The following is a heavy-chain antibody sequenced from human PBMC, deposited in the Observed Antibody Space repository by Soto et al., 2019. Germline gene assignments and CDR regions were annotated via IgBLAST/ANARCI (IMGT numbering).Heavy chain of an antibody. V-gene: IGHV4-34*01. D-gene: IGHD1-1*01. CDR3: ARESKWNDEYYFDY. J-gene: IGHJ4*02. Sequence: ETLSLTCAVYGGSFSGYYWSWIRQPPGKGLEWIGEINHSGSTNYNPSLKSRVTISVDTSKNQFSLKLSSVTAADTAVFYCARESKWNDEYYFDYWGQGTQVTVSS. CDR1: GGSFSGYY. CDR2: INHSGST.